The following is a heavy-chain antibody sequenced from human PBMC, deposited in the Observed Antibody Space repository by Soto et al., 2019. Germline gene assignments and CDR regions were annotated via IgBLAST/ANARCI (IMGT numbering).Heavy chain of an antibody. CDR3: ATGSAAGPGHYYYYGMDV. CDR2: INPNSGGT. J-gene: IGHJ6*02. V-gene: IGHV1-2*04. CDR1: GYTITGYY. D-gene: IGHD6-13*01. Sequence: ASVKVSCKASGYTITGYYMHWVRQAPGQGLEWMGWINPNSGGTNYAQKFQGWVTMTRDTSISTAYMELSRLRSDDTAVYYCATGSAAGPGHYYYYGMDVWGQGTTVTVSS.